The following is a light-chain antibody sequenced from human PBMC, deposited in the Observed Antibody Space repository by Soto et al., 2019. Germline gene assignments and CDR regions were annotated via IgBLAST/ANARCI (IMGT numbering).Light chain of an antibody. J-gene: IGKJ1*01. Sequence: DIQMTQSPSSLSASVGDRVTITCRASQHISDYLGWYQQRPGKVPNLIISAASSLQSGVPSPFSGSGSRTDFTLTITSLQPEDVATYYCQEYTSVLRTFGQGTRVEI. CDR3: QEYTSVLRT. V-gene: IGKV1-27*01. CDR2: AAS. CDR1: QHISDY.